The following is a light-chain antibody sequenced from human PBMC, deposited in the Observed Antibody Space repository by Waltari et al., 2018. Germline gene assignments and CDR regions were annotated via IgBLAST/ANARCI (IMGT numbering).Light chain of an antibody. Sequence: QSALTPPASVSGSPGQSITISCTGTSSDVGSFNLVSWYQQHPGKAPKLMIYEVSKRPSGVSNRFSGSKSGNTASLTISGLQAEDEVDYYCCSYAGNKTVVFGGGTKLTVL. CDR3: CSYAGNKTVV. V-gene: IGLV2-23*02. CDR2: EVS. J-gene: IGLJ2*01. CDR1: SSDVGSFNL.